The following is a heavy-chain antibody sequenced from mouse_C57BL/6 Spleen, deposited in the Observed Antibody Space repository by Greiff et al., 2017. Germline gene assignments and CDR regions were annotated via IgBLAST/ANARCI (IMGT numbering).Heavy chain of an antibody. Sequence: VQLQQSGTELVKPGASVKLSCKASGYTFTSYWMHWVKQRPGQGLEWIGNINPSNGGTNYNEKFKGKATLTVDKSSSTAYMQLSSLTSEDSAVCYCAGWGELRLTDYWGQGTTLTVSS. V-gene: IGHV1-53*01. D-gene: IGHD3-2*02. CDR2: INPSNGGT. J-gene: IGHJ2*01. CDR3: AGWGELRLTDY. CDR1: GYTFTSYW.